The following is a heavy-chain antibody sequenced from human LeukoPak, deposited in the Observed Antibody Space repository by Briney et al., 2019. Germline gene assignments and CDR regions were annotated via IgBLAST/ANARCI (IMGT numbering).Heavy chain of an antibody. Sequence: PGGSLRLSCTASGFTFGDYAMSWFRQAPGKGLEWVGFIRSKTDGGTTDYAAAVKGRFTISRDDSKNTLYLQMNSLKTEDTAVYYCTTDPHPCSTSCYERFPFDPWGQGTLVTVSS. D-gene: IGHD2-2*01. J-gene: IGHJ5*02. V-gene: IGHV3-49*03. CDR2: IRSKTDGGTT. CDR3: TTDPHPCSTSCYERFPFDP. CDR1: GFTFGDYA.